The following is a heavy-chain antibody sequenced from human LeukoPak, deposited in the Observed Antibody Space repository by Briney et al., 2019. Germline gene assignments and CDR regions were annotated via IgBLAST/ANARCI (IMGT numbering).Heavy chain of an antibody. CDR3: ARGGRINRGYSYGQPFYFDY. V-gene: IGHV4-34*01. Sequence: SETLSLTCAVYGGSFSGYYWSWIRQPPGKGLEWIGEINHSGSTNYNPSLKSRVTISVDTSKNQFSLKLSSVTAADTAVYYCARGGRINRGYSYGQPFYFDYWGQGTLVTVSS. D-gene: IGHD5-18*01. CDR1: GGSFSGYY. CDR2: INHSGST. J-gene: IGHJ4*02.